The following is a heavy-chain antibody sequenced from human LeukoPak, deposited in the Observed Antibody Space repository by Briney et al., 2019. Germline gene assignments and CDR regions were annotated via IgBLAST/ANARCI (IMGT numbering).Heavy chain of an antibody. V-gene: IGHV3-33*06. CDR1: GFTFSSYG. J-gene: IGHJ4*02. CDR3: AKPRGRTALGGYFDY. Sequence: PGGSLRLSCAASGFTFSSYGMHWVRQAPGKGLEWVAVIWYDGSNKYYADSVKGRFTISRDNSKNTLYLQMNSLRAEDTAVYYCAKPRGRTALGGYFDYWGQGTLVTVSP. CDR2: IWYDGSNK. D-gene: IGHD6-25*01.